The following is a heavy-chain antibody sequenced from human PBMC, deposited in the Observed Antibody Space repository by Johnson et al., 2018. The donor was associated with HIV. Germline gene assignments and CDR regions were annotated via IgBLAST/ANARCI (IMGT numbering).Heavy chain of an antibody. J-gene: IGHJ3*02. Sequence: VQLVESGGGVVQPGRSLRLSCAASGFTFSSYAMSWVRQAPGKGLEWVSAISGSGGSTYYADSVKGRFTISRDNSKNTLYLQMNSLRPEDTAVYYCASRGPSSSGAFDIWGQGTMVTVSS. CDR2: ISGSGGST. V-gene: IGHV3-23*04. D-gene: IGHD6-6*01. CDR1: GFTFSSYA. CDR3: ASRGPSSSGAFDI.